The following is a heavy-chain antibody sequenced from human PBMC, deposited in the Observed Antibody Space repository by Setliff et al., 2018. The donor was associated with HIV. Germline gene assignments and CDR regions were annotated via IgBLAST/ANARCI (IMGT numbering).Heavy chain of an antibody. J-gene: IGHJ6*03. CDR2: IYASGST. Sequence: PSETLSLTCTVSGGSINSGSYYWNWLRQPAGKGLEWIGHIYASGSTNYNPSLKSRVTMTVATSKTQFSLKLNSLIAADTAVYFCARGHDNKCYYFYCMDVWGKGTTVTVSS. V-gene: IGHV4-61*09. CDR1: GGSINSGSYY. CDR3: ARGHDNKCYYFYCMDV. D-gene: IGHD3-9*01.